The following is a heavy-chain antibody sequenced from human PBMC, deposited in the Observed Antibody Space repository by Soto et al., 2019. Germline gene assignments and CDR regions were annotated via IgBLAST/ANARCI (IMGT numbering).Heavy chain of an antibody. V-gene: IGHV1-2*02. Sequence: SLKVSCKTSAYTFTGHYIHWVRQAPQQVPEWMGEIGPESGATRYAEKFRGRVTMTMDTSITTVYMELRNLSPDDTAVYYCGRGRSGQIVIFYWGQGTPVTVSS. CDR2: IGPESGAT. J-gene: IGHJ4*02. D-gene: IGHD3-3*02. CDR1: AYTFTGHY. CDR3: GRGRSGQIVIFY.